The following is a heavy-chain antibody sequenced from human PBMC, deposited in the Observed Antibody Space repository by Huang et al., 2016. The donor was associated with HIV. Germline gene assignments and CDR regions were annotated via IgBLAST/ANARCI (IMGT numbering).Heavy chain of an antibody. D-gene: IGHD2-2*01. CDR2: RRGDGSEK. V-gene: IGHV3-7*01. Sequence: DEHLVESGGGLVQPGGSVTITCEVSGFNFKNYWMNWVLQAPGKGLEVVANRRGDGSEKNYVDSVKGRFTIFRDNAKNLRYLQMKSLRAEDTSVYYCATNLQIVVVPPDMGYDAFDMWGQGTMVTVSS. CDR3: ATNLQIVVVPPDMGYDAFDM. CDR1: GFNFKNYW. J-gene: IGHJ3*02.